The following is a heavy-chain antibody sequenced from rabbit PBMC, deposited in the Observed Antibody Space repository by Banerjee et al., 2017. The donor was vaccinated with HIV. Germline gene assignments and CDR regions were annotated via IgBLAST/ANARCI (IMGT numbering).Heavy chain of an antibody. D-gene: IGHD8-1*01. V-gene: IGHV1S45*01. J-gene: IGHJ4*01. CDR3: ARDNAGNSYVIGDL. CDR2: IYAGSSGST. CDR1: GFSFSSSYW. Sequence: QQQLEESGGDLVKPEGSLTLTCTASGFSFSSSYWICWVRQAPGKGLEWIACIYAGSSGSTYYASWAKGRFTISKTSSTTVTLQMTSLTAADTATYFCARDNAGNSYVIGDLWGPGTLVTVS.